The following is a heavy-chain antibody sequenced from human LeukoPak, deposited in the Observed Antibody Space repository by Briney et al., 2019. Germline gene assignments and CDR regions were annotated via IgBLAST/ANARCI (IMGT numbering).Heavy chain of an antibody. D-gene: IGHD3-22*01. CDR3: ARDLNGGYYYGY. V-gene: IGHV1-46*01. J-gene: IGHJ4*02. CDR1: GYTFTSYY. CDR2: INPSGSST. Sequence: ASVKVSCKASGYTFTSYYMHWVRQAPGQGLEGMGIINPSGSSTSYAQKFQGRVTMTRDTSTSTVYMELSSLRSEDTAVYYCARDLNGGYYYGYWGQGTLVTVSS.